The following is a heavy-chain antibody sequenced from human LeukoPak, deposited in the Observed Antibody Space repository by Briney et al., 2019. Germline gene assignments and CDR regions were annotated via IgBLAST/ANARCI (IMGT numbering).Heavy chain of an antibody. CDR3: AKDLKAGYSYGYLDY. J-gene: IGHJ4*02. CDR1: GFTFSSYA. Sequence: GGSLRLSCAASGFTFSSYAMSWVRQAPGKGLEWVSAISGSGGSTYYADSVNGRFTISRDNSKNTLYLQMNSLRAEDTAVYYCAKDLKAGYSYGYLDYWGQGTLVTVSS. D-gene: IGHD5-18*01. V-gene: IGHV3-23*01. CDR2: ISGSGGST.